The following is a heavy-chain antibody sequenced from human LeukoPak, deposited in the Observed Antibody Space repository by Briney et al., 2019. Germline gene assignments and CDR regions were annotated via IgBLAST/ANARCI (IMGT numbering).Heavy chain of an antibody. CDR2: IWYDGSNK. CDR1: GFTFSSYG. J-gene: IGHJ4*02. D-gene: IGHD2-15*01. CDR3: ARARNIYCSGGSCYSIDY. Sequence: PGGSLRLSCAASGFTFSSYGMHWVRQAPGKGLEWVAVIWYDGSNKYYADSVKGRFTISRDNSKNTLYLQMNSLRAEDTAVYYCARARNIYCSGGSCYSIDYWGQGTLVTVSS. V-gene: IGHV3-33*01.